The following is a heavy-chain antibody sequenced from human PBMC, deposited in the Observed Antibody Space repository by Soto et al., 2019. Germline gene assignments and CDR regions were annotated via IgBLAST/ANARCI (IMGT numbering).Heavy chain of an antibody. Sequence: QVQLLQSGAEVKKPGSSVKVSCKASGATFSSFAFSWVRQAPGQGLEWMGVNIPIFDTISYAQKFQGRVTITADESTRTAYMELNSLTSDDTAVYYCASPLKWSGYYIAFDYWGQGTLVIVSS. D-gene: IGHD3-3*01. V-gene: IGHV1-69*01. J-gene: IGHJ4*02. CDR2: NIPIFDTI. CDR3: ASPLKWSGYYIAFDY. CDR1: GATFSSFA.